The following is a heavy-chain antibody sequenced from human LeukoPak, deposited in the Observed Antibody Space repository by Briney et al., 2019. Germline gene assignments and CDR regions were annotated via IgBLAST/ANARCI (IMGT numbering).Heavy chain of an antibody. V-gene: IGHV4-39*01. J-gene: IGHJ4*02. CDR1: GGSISRTNYH. CDR3: ASVMTGSIFDY. D-gene: IGHD1-1*01. Sequence: SETLSLTWTVSGGSISRTNYHWGWIRQPPGKDLEWIGSIYYSGSTYYNPSLKSRVTISVDTSKNQFSLRLSSVTAADTAVYYCASVMTGSIFDYWGQGTLVTVSS. CDR2: IYYSGST.